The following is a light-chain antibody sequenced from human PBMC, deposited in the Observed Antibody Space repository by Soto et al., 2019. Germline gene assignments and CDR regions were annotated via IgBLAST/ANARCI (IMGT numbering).Light chain of an antibody. Sequence: EIVLTQSPATLSLSPGERATVSCRASQSVSNYLAWYQQKPGQAPRLLMYDASNRATGIPARFSGSGSGTDFTLTITSLEPEDFAVYYCQQSRYWPLTFGGGTKVEIK. CDR3: QQSRYWPLT. V-gene: IGKV3-11*01. J-gene: IGKJ4*01. CDR2: DAS. CDR1: QSVSNY.